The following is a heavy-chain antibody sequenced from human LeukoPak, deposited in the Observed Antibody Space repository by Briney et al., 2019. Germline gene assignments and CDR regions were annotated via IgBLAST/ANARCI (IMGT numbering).Heavy chain of an antibody. CDR3: ARDGWGSGLGAIDY. CDR2: ISSSSSYI. V-gene: IGHV3-21*01. CDR1: GFTFSSYS. D-gene: IGHD3-10*01. J-gene: IGHJ4*02. Sequence: PGGSLRLSCAASGFTFSSYSMNWVRQAPGKGLEWVSSISSSSSYIYYADSVKGRFTISRDNAKNSLYLQMNSLRAEDTAVYYCARDGWGSGLGAIDYWGQGTLVTVSS.